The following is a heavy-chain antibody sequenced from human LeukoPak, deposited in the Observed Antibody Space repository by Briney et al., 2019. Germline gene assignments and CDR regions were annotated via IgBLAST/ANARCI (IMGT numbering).Heavy chain of an antibody. CDR3: ARVDGSPDY. J-gene: IGHJ4*02. CDR2: MNTKSGNT. D-gene: IGHD3-22*01. CDR1: GGTFSSYA. V-gene: IGHV1-8*03. Sequence: ASVKVSCKASGGTFSSYAISWVRQATGQGLEWMGWMNTKSGNTGHAQKFQGRVTISRDTSINTVYMELSSLRSEDTAVYFRARVDGSPDYWGQGTLVTVSS.